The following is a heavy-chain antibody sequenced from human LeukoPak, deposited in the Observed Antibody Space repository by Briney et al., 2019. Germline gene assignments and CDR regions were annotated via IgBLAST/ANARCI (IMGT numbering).Heavy chain of an antibody. CDR1: GFTFSTYA. V-gene: IGHV3-23*01. Sequence: PGGSLRLSCVASGFTFSTYAMTWVRQAPGKGLEWVSDISDSGGSTDYADSVKGRFTISRDNSKNTLYLLMDSLRVDDTAVYYCANWARDCSGYDCFPDYWWQGTLVTVSS. J-gene: IGHJ4*02. CDR2: ISDSGGST. CDR3: ANWARDCSGYDCFPDY. D-gene: IGHD3-22*01.